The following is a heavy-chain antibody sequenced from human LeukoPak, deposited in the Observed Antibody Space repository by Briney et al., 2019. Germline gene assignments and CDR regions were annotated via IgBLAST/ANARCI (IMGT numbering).Heavy chain of an antibody. CDR1: GGTFSSYA. D-gene: IGHD6-19*01. CDR2: MNPNSGNT. V-gene: IGHV1-8*02. CDR3: ARGGSSGWYGTGFDP. Sequence: ASVKVSCKASGGTFSSYAISWVRQAPGQGLEWMGWMNPNSGNTGYAQKFQGRVTMTGNTSISTAYMELSSLRSEDTAVYYCARGGSSGWYGTGFDPWGQGTLVTVSS. J-gene: IGHJ5*02.